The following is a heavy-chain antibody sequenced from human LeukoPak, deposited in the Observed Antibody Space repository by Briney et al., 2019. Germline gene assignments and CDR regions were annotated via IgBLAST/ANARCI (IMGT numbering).Heavy chain of an antibody. CDR3: AGSNWNDDEPLDY. CDR2: TYYRSKWYN. V-gene: IGHV6-1*01. D-gene: IGHD1-20*01. J-gene: IGHJ4*02. CDR1: GDSVSSNGAA. Sequence: SQSLSLTCAISGDSVSSNGAAWNWIRQSPSRGLEWLGRTYYRSKWYNDYAVSVKSRITINPDTSKNQFSLQLNSVTPEDTAVYYCAGSNWNDDEPLDYWGQGTLVTVSS.